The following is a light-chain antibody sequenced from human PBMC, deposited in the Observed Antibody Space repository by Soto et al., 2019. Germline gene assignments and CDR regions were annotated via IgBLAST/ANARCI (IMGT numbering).Light chain of an antibody. CDR3: QQTYSIPLT. J-gene: IGKJ1*01. Sequence: DIPMTQSPSSLSASVGDRVTITCRASQNIRNCLVWYQQKADKAPNLLIYAASSLQSGVPSRFSGSGSGTDFTLTISSLQPEDFATYYCQQTYSIPLTFGQGTKVDI. CDR1: QNIRNC. V-gene: IGKV1-39*01. CDR2: AAS.